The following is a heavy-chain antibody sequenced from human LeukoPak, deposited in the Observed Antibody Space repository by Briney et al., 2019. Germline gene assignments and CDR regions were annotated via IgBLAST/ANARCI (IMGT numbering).Heavy chain of an antibody. CDR3: ARVGGLCDSTSNCYSDY. CDR1: GFTFSSYT. Sequence: PGGSLRLSCAASGFTFSSYTMNWVRQAPGKGLEWVSSISSTSSYKYYADSVKGRFTISRDNAKNSLYLEMDRPRAEDTAVYYCARVGGLCDSTSNCYSDYWGQGTLVTVSS. CDR2: ISSTSSYK. V-gene: IGHV3-21*01. J-gene: IGHJ4*02. D-gene: IGHD2-2*01.